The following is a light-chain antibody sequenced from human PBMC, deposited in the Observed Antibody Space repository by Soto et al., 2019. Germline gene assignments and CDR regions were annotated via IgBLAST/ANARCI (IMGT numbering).Light chain of an antibody. CDR3: QSYDSSLSGWV. V-gene: IGLV1-40*01. CDR1: SSNIGAGYN. Sequence: QSVLTQPPSVSWAPGQRVTISCTGSSSNIGAGYNVHWYQQLPGTAPKLLIYGNSTRPSGVPDRFSGSKSGTSASLTITGLHAEDEADYYCQSYDSSLSGWVFGGGTKLTVL. J-gene: IGLJ3*02. CDR2: GNS.